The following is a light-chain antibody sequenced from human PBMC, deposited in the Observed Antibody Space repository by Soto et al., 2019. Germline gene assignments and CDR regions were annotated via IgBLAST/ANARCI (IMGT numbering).Light chain of an antibody. V-gene: IGKV3-15*01. Sequence: EIVMTQSPVTLSVSPGERATLSCSASHSVNIKVACYQQKPGQPPRLLIYAASTRATGVPARFSGSGSGTEFTLTISRLEPEDSAVYYCQQRHMWPITFGQGTRLEIK. CDR1: HSVNIK. CDR3: QQRHMWPIT. J-gene: IGKJ5*01. CDR2: AAS.